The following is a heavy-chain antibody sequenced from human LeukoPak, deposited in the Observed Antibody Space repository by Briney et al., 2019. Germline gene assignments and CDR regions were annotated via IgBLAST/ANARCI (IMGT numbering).Heavy chain of an antibody. CDR2: INPNSGGT. CDR1: GYTFTGYY. J-gene: IGHJ6*03. D-gene: IGHD5-12*01. V-gene: IGHV1-2*02. Sequence: ASVKVSCKASGYTFTGYYIHWVRQAPGQGLEWMGWINPNSGGTNYAQNFQDRVTMTRDTSITTAYLELSRLRSDDTAVYYCARDEWLRLPSYYYYYMDVWGKGTTVTISS. CDR3: ARDEWLRLPSYYYYYMDV.